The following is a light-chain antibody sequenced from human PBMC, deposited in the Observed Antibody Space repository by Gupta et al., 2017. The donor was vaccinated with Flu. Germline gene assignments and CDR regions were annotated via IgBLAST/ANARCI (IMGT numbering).Light chain of an antibody. J-gene: IGKJ4*01. Sequence: LPVSPAGRAAPPCGAGKRSGRSFSWSWHQPGPAPALLLYGASTTATGIPARFSGSGSGTEFTLTISSRQSEDFAVSYCQQYNNWRPAWTFGGGTKVEIK. CDR2: GAS. CDR3: QQYNNWRPAWT. V-gene: IGKV3-15*01. CDR1: KRSGRS.